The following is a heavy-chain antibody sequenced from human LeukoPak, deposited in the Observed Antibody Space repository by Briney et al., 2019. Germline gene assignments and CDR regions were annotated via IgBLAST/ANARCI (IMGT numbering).Heavy chain of an antibody. D-gene: IGHD5-18*01. CDR2: IYYSGST. J-gene: IGHJ6*02. Sequence: SETLSLTCTVTGGSISSYYWSWIRQPPGKGLEWIGYIYYSGSTNYNPSLNSRVTISVDTSKNQLSLKLSSVTAADTAVYYCAREVTYSYRYYGMDVWGQGTTVTVSS. CDR1: GGSISSYY. CDR3: AREVTYSYRYYGMDV. V-gene: IGHV4-59*01.